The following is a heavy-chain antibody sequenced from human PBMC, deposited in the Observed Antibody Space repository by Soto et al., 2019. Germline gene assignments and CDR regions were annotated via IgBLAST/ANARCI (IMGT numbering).Heavy chain of an antibody. V-gene: IGHV3-23*01. CDR1: GFTFSTYA. CDR3: AKDLFRGNPH. CDR2: ITDSGSVT. J-gene: IGHJ4*02. Sequence: EVPLLESGGGLVQPGGSLRLSCAASGFTFSTYAMSWVRQAPGKGLEWVSAITDSGSVTYYADSVKGRFSISRDNSKNTLYLQMNSLRAEDTAVYYCAKDLFRGNPHLGQGTLVTVSS. D-gene: IGHD2-21*01.